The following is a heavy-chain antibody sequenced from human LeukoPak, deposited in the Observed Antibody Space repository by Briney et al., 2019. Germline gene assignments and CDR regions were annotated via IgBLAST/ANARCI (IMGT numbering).Heavy chain of an antibody. D-gene: IGHD5-18*01. V-gene: IGHV3-53*01. J-gene: IGHJ6*03. CDR3: ATPVETAMVPGYYYYMDV. Sequence: PGGSLRLSCAASGFTVISNYMSWVGQAPGKGLEWVSVIYSGGSTYYADSVKGRFTISRDNSKNTLYLQMNSLRAEDTAVYYCATPVETAMVPGYYYYMDVWGKGTTVTVSS. CDR2: IYSGGST. CDR1: GFTVISNY.